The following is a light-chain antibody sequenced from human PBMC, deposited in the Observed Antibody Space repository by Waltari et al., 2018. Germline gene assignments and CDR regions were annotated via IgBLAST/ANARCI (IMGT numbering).Light chain of an antibody. CDR1: QSVSSY. CDR3: QQRSNFFT. J-gene: IGKJ3*01. CDR2: DAS. V-gene: IGKV3-11*01. Sequence: EIVLTQSPATLSLSPGESGTLSCRASQSVSSYLAWYKQKPGQAPRLLIYDASNRATGIPARFSGSGSGTDCTLTISSLEPEDFAVYDCQQRSNFFTFGPGTKVDIK.